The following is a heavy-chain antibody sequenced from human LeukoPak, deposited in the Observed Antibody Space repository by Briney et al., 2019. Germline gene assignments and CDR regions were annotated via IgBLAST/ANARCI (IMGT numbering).Heavy chain of an antibody. CDR2: INHSGST. CDR1: GGSFSGYY. D-gene: IGHD3-16*01. J-gene: IGHJ4*02. CDR3: ARVGGPRPYDY. Sequence: SETLSLTCAVYGGSFSGYYWSWIRQPPGKGLEWIGEINHSGSTNYNPSLKSRVTISVDTSKNQFSLKLSSVTAADTAVYYCARVGGPRPYDYWGQGTLVTVPS. V-gene: IGHV4-34*01.